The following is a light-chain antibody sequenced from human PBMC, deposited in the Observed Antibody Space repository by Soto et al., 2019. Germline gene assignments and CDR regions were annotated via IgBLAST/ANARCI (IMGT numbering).Light chain of an antibody. CDR2: DAS. CDR3: QQRSTWKT. CDR1: QSLRSN. V-gene: IGKV3-11*01. J-gene: IGKJ1*01. Sequence: IVMTQSPPTLSVSPGEEATLACRASQSLRSNLAWYQQKAGQAPRLLIYDASNRATGIPARFSGSGSGTDFTLTISSLEPEDFAIYYCQQRSTWKTFGQGTKVDI.